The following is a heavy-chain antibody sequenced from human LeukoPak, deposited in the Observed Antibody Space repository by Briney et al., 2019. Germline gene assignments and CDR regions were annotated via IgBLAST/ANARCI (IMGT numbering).Heavy chain of an antibody. D-gene: IGHD5-18*01. CDR3: ARYEYSYGHGGY. J-gene: IGHJ4*02. Sequence: ASVKVSCKASGYTFTGYYMHWVRQAPGQGLEWMGWINPNSGGTNYARKFQGRVTMTRDTSISTAYMELSRLRSDDTAVYYCARYEYSYGHGGYWGQGTLVTVSS. CDR2: INPNSGGT. V-gene: IGHV1-2*02. CDR1: GYTFTGYY.